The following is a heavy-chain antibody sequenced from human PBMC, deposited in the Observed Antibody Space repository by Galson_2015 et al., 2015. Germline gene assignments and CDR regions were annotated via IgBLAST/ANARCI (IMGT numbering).Heavy chain of an antibody. Sequence: SVKVSCKASGYTFTSYDINWVRQAPGQGLEWMGWMNPNSGNTGYAQKFQGRVTMTRSTSIGTAYMELSSLKSEDTAVYYCARNVAETGDFDYWGRGTLVTVSS. V-gene: IGHV1-8*01. J-gene: IGHJ4*02. CDR2: MNPNSGNT. CDR1: GYTFTSYD. D-gene: IGHD6-19*01. CDR3: ARNVAETGDFDY.